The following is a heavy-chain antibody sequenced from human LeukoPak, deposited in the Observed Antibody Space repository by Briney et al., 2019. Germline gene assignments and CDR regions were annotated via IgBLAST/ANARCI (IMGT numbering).Heavy chain of an antibody. Sequence: SETLSLTCTVSGGSISSSSYYWGWIRQPPGKGLEWIGSIYYSGSTYYNPSLKSRVTISVDTSKNQFSLKLSSVTAADTAVYYCASGLGGDCPSHWGQGTLVTVSS. J-gene: IGHJ4*02. D-gene: IGHD2-21*02. CDR1: GGSISSSSYY. CDR3: ASGLGGDCPSH. CDR2: IYYSGST. V-gene: IGHV4-39*01.